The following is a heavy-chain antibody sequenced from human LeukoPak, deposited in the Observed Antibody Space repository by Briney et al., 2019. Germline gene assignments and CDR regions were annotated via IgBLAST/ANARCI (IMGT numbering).Heavy chain of an antibody. D-gene: IGHD2-2*01. J-gene: IGHJ6*02. CDR3: WKGTSTKYYYYGMDV. Sequence: GGSLRVSCSASGFAFSNYATHWVRQAPGKGLEYVAGINSNGGSTFYADSVKGRFTMSGDNSKNTLYLQMSSLRAEDTAVYYCWKGTSTKYYYYGMDVWGQGTTVTVSS. CDR2: INSNGGST. V-gene: IGHV3-64D*06. CDR1: GFAFSNYA.